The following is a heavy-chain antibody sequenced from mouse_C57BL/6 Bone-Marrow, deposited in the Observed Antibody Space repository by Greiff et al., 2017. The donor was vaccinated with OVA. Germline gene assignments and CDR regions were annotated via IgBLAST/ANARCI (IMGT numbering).Heavy chain of an antibody. D-gene: IGHD4-1*01. V-gene: IGHV1-39*01. Sequence: VQLQQSGPELVQPGASVKISCKASGYSFTDYHMNWVKQSNGKSLEWLGVINPNYCPTSYNQQFKGKATLTVDQSSSTAYMQLNSLTTEDSAVYYYARWVELGPYYFDYWGQGTTLTVSS. CDR1: GYSFTDYH. CDR3: ARWVELGPYYFDY. J-gene: IGHJ2*01. CDR2: INPNYCPT.